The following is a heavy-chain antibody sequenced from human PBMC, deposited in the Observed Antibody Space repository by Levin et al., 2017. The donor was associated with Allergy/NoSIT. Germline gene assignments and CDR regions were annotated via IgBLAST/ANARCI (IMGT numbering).Heavy chain of an antibody. CDR3: ARPPTTYYYHYMDV. CDR1: GGTFNTYA. CDR2: IIPIFGTT. D-gene: IGHD1-14*01. J-gene: IGHJ6*03. Sequence: ASVKVSCKASGGTFNTYAISWVRQAPGQGLEWMGGIIPIFGTTKFAQKFQGRITITADKSTSTVYMELSSLRSEDTAVYYCARPPTTYYYHYMDVWGKGTTVTVSS. V-gene: IGHV1-69*06.